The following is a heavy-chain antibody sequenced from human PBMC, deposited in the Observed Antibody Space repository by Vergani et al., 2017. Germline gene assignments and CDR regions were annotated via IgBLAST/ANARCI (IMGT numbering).Heavy chain of an antibody. V-gene: IGHV1-2*02. J-gene: IGHJ6*03. Sequence: QVQLVQSGAEVKKPGASVKVSCKTSGYSFTDYYFHWVRQAPGQWLEWMGWISPNNGDTHYAQKFQGRVIMTRDTSISTAYMELRSLKSDDTAVYYCTRDRQEGDVYYYRDVWGKGTTVTVSS. CDR3: TRDRQEGDVYYYRDV. CDR2: ISPNNGDT. CDR1: GYSFTDYY. D-gene: IGHD2-8*01.